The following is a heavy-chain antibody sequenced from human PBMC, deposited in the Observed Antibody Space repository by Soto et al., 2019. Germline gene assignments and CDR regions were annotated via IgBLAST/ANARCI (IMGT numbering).Heavy chain of an antibody. D-gene: IGHD3-22*01. Sequence: ASVKVSCKASGYTFTGYYIHWVRQAPGQGLEWLGWINPNSGGTNYAQTFQGWVTMTRDTSINTAYMELSRLRSDDSAVYYCATSRNYCFDSSGPDAFDVWGQGTKVTVSS. CDR2: INPNSGGT. J-gene: IGHJ3*01. V-gene: IGHV1-2*04. CDR1: GYTFTGYY. CDR3: ATSRNYCFDSSGPDAFDV.